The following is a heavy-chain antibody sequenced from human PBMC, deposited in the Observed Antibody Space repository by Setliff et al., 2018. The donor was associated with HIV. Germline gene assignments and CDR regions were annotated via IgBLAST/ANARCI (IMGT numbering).Heavy chain of an antibody. J-gene: IGHJ4*02. CDR3: ATAKEHWLSEGGFDY. CDR1: GYTLSELT. Sequence: ASVKVSCKVSGYTLSELTMHWVRQAPGKGLEWIGRFDPEDGDTLYAQRLQGRVIMPEDSSTDTAYMELSSLTSDDTAVYYCATAKEHWLSEGGFDYWGQGTLVTVSS. V-gene: IGHV1-24*01. D-gene: IGHD6-19*01. CDR2: FDPEDGDT.